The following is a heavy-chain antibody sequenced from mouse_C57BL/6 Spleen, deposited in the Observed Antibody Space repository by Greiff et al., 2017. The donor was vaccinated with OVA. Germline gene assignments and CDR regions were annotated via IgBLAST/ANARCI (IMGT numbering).Heavy chain of an antibody. J-gene: IGHJ4*01. Sequence: QVQLQQSGPELVKPGASVKISCKASGYAFSSSWMNWVKQRPGKGLEWIGRIYPGDGDTNYNGKFKGKATLTADKSSSTAYMQLSSLTSEDSAVYVCADPYYDGSSLYAMDDWGQGTSVTVSA. V-gene: IGHV1-82*01. CDR1: GYAFSSSW. CDR3: ADPYYDGSSLYAMDD. CDR2: IYPGDGDT. D-gene: IGHD1-1*01.